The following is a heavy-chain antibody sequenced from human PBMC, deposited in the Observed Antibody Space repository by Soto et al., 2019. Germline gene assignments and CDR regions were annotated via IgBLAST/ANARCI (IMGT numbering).Heavy chain of an antibody. J-gene: IGHJ4*02. CDR2: IYPGDSDT. CDR3: ARALTGTIHPHYFDS. V-gene: IGHV5-51*01. Sequence: GESQKISCEGSGYGFSDYWIGWVRQMPGKGLEWMGIIYPGDSDTRYSPSFRGQVTISADKSVSTAYLQWSSLKASDTAIYYCARALTGTIHPHYFDSWGRGTLVTVSS. D-gene: IGHD1-7*01. CDR1: GYGFSDYW.